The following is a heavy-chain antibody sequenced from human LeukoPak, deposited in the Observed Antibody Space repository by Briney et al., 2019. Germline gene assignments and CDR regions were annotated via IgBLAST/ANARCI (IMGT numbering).Heavy chain of an antibody. J-gene: IGHJ4*02. D-gene: IGHD3-3*01. CDR2: IIPIFGTA. CDR1: GGTFSSYA. V-gene: IGHV1-69*13. Sequence: SVKVSCKACGGTFSSYAISWVRQAPGQGREWMGGIIPIFGTANYAQKFQGRVTITADESTSTAYMELSSLRSEDTAVHYCARGRFLEWLLYHPTFDYWGQGTLVTVFS. CDR3: ARGRFLEWLLYHPTFDY.